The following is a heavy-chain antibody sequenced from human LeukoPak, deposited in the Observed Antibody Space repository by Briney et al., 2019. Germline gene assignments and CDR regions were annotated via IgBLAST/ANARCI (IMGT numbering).Heavy chain of an antibody. CDR2: IIPIFGTA. CDR3: ARDVPISRYRSSSAFDY. D-gene: IGHD6-13*01. J-gene: IGHJ4*02. V-gene: IGHV1-69*05. CDR1: GGTFSSYA. Sequence: SVKVSCTASGGTFSSYAINWVRQAPGQGLEWMGGIIPIFGTANYAQKFQGRVTISTGESTSTAYMELSSLRSEDTAVYYCARDVPISRYRSSSAFDYWGQGTLVTVSS.